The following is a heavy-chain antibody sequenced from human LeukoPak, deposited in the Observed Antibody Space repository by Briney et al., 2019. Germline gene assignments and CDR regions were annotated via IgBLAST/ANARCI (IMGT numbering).Heavy chain of an antibody. J-gene: IGHJ6*02. CDR2: ISYDGSNK. CDR1: GFTFSSYA. V-gene: IGHV3-30-3*01. D-gene: IGHD2-2*01. Sequence: GRSLRLSSAASGFTFSSYAMHWVRQASGKGLEWAADISYDGSNKYYADSVKGRFTISRDNSKNTLYLQMNSLRAEDTAVYYCARDRGYCSSTSCYGGTQYGMDVWGQGTTVTVSS. CDR3: ARDRGYCSSTSCYGGTQYGMDV.